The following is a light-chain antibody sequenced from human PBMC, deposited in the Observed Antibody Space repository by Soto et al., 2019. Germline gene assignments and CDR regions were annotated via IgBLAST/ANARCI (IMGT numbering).Light chain of an antibody. V-gene: IGLV2-8*01. J-gene: IGLJ1*01. CDR3: CSFAGGTNLV. CDR1: RRDNGGYDF. Sequence: QSVLIQPPSPSGAPGQSVTISCTGTRRDNGGYDFVSWYQQHPGKAPKLIISEVNKRPSGVPDRFSGSKSGNTASLTISGLQSDDEADYYCCSFAGGTNLVFGSGTKVTVL. CDR2: EVN.